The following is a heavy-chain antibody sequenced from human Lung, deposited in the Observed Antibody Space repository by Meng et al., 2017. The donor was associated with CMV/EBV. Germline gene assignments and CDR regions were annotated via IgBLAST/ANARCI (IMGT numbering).Heavy chain of an antibody. J-gene: IGHJ4*02. CDR3: ARHHHSPTFDY. V-gene: IGHV4-39*01. CDR2: VVYSGTT. D-gene: IGHD1-14*01. CDR1: GGSISSSSYY. Sequence: LQRQEAGPGLVKPSESLSLTCTVSGGSISSSSYYWAWTRQPPGEGLEWIGSVVYSGTTYYTSSLKSRVSIPVDTSKNQFSLKLSSVTAADTAVYYCARHHHSPTFDYWGQGTLVTVSS.